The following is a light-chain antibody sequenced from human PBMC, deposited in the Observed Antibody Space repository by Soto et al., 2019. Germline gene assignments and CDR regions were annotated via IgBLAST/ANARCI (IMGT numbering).Light chain of an antibody. J-gene: IGLJ3*02. V-gene: IGLV2-23*01. CDR3: CAYAGSGTVV. CDR1: SNDVGRYNL. Sequence: QSALTQPASVSGSPEQSITISCTGTSNDVGRYNLVSWYQQHPGKAPQVMIYEATKRPSGVSNRFSGSKSGSTASLTISGLQAEDEADYYCCAYAGSGTVVFGGGTKLTVL. CDR2: EAT.